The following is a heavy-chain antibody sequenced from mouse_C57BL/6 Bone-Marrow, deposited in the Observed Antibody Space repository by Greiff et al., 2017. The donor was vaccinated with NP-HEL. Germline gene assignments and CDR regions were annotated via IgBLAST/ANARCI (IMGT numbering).Heavy chain of an antibody. CDR2: IYPRSGNT. D-gene: IGHD2-5*01. CDR3: ARSHYSNYVGFAY. J-gene: IGHJ3*01. CDR1: GYTFTSYG. V-gene: IGHV1-81*01. Sequence: QVQLQQSGAELARPGASVKLSCKASGYTFTSYGISWVKQRTGQGLEWIGEIYPRSGNTYYNEKFKGKATLTADKSSSTAYMELRSLTSEDSAVYFCARSHYSNYVGFAYWGQGTLVTVSA.